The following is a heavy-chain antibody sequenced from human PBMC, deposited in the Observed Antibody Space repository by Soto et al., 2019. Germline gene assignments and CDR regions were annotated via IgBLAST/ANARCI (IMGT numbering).Heavy chain of an antibody. Sequence: ASETLSLTCTVSGGSISSGDYYWSWIRQPPGKGLEWIGYIYYSGSTYYNPSLKSRVTISVDTSKNQFSLKLSSVTAADTAVYYCARGSDIVVVPAASSRGYSYGRPFYFDYWGQGTLVTVSS. CDR3: ARGSDIVVVPAASSRGYSYGRPFYFDY. D-gene: IGHD2-2*01. J-gene: IGHJ4*02. CDR2: IYYSGST. V-gene: IGHV4-30-4*01. CDR1: GGSISSGDYY.